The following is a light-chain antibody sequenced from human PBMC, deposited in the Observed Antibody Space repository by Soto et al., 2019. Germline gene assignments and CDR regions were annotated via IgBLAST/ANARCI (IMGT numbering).Light chain of an antibody. V-gene: IGKV3-15*01. J-gene: IGKJ2*01. CDR2: GAS. CDR1: QSVSSN. CDR3: QQYNNWPPYT. Sequence: EVVMTQSPATLSVSPGERATLSCRATQSVSSNLAWYQQKPGQAPRLLIYGASARATAIPARFSGSGSGTEFTLTISGLQSEEFAVYYCQQYNNWPPYTFGQGTQLEIK.